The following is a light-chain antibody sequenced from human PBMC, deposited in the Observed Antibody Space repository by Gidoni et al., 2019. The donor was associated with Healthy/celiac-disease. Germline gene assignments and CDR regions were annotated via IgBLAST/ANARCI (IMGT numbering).Light chain of an antibody. J-gene: IGKJ3*01. V-gene: IGKV3-11*01. CDR1: QSVSSY. CDR3: QQRSNWPRGT. CDR2: DAA. Sequence: EIVLTQSPATLSLSPGERATLSCRASQSVSSYLAWYQQKPGQAPRLLIYDAAHRATGIPARFSGGGSGTDFTLTISSLEPEDFAVYYCQQRSNWPRGTFGPGTKVDIK.